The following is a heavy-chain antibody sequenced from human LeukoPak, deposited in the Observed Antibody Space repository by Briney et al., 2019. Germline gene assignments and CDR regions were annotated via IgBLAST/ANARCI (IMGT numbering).Heavy chain of an antibody. D-gene: IGHD3-10*01. J-gene: IGHJ3*02. CDR1: GGSISSGDYY. Sequence: SETLSLTCTVSGGSISSGDYYWSWIRQPPGKGLEWIGYIYYSGSTYYNPSLKSRVTISVDTSKNQFSLKLSSVTAADTAVYYCARVPPYYYGSGSPNDAFDIWGQGTMVTVSS. V-gene: IGHV4-30-4*01. CDR3: ARVPPYYYGSGSPNDAFDI. CDR2: IYYSGST.